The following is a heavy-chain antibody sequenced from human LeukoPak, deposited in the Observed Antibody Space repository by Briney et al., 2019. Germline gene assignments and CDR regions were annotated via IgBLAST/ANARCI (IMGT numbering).Heavy chain of an antibody. V-gene: IGHV3-21*01. CDR2: ISSSSSYI. CDR1: GFTFSSYS. Sequence: GGSLRLSCAASGFTFSSYSMNWVRQAPGKGLEWVSSISSSSSYIYYADSVKGRFTISRDNAKNSLYLQMNSLRAEDTAVYYCATSGDSSGYYYAEAIDYWGQGTLVTVSS. CDR3: ATSGDSSGYYYAEAIDY. J-gene: IGHJ4*02. D-gene: IGHD3-22*01.